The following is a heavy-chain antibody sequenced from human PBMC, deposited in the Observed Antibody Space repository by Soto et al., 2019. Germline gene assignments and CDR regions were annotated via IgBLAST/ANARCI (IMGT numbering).Heavy chain of an antibody. V-gene: IGHV3-30*18. Sequence: QVQLVESGGGVVQPGRSLRLSCAASGFTFSSYGMHWVRQAPGKGLEWVAVISYDGSNKYYADSVKGRFTISRDNSKNTLYLQMNSLRAEDTAVYYCAKLWGGTLVFEPQFDYWGQGTLVTVSS. CDR2: ISYDGSNK. CDR1: GFTFSSYG. J-gene: IGHJ4*02. D-gene: IGHD3-16*01. CDR3: AKLWGGTLVFEPQFDY.